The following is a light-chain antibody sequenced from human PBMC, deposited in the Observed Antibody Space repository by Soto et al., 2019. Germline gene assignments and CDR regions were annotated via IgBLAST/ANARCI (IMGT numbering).Light chain of an antibody. Sequence: QAVVTQEPSLTVSPGGTVTLTSGSDTGAVTSGHYPYWFQPKPGQAPRTLIYDKTNKHSWTPARFSGSLLGGKAGLTLSGVQPEHEAEYYCLLSYSGARVFGGGTKVTVL. J-gene: IGLJ2*01. V-gene: IGLV7-46*01. CDR3: LLSYSGARV. CDR2: DKT. CDR1: TGAVTSGHY.